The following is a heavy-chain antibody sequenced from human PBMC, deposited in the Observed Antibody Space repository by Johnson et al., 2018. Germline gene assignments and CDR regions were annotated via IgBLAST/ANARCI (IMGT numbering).Heavy chain of an antibody. Sequence: VRLQEAGGGLVQPGGSLRLSCAASGFTFSSYWMHWVRQSPGQGLVGVSRMSSDGSKTTYADSVKGRFTISRDNAKNTLYLQMNSLSPEDTALYYFAKDMEGPYYYYYMDVWGKGTTVTVSS. D-gene: IGHD3-10*01. V-gene: IGHV3-74*01. J-gene: IGHJ6*03. CDR1: GFTFSSYW. CDR3: AKDMEGPYYYYYMDV. CDR2: MSSDGSKT.